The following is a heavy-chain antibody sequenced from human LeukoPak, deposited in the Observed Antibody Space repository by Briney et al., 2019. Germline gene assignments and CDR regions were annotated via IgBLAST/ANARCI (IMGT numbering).Heavy chain of an antibody. CDR2: IYPGDSDT. J-gene: IGHJ4*02. CDR1: GYSFTSYW. V-gene: IGHV5-51*01. D-gene: IGHD4-23*01. Sequence: GASLQISCKGSGYSFTSYWIGWVRRMPGKGREWMGIIYPGDSDTRYSPSFQGQVTISADKSISTAYLQWSSLKASDTAMYYCARWGLTTVVRGDYWGQGTLVTVSS. CDR3: ARWGLTTVVRGDY.